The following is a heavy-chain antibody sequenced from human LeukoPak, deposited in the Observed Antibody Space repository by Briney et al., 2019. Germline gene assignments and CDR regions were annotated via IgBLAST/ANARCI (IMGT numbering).Heavy chain of an antibody. V-gene: IGHV4-39*01. CDR1: GGSISSSSYY. Sequence: ASETLSLTCTVSGGSISSSSYYWGWIRQPPGKGLEWIGSIYYSGSTYYNPSLKSRVTISVDTSKKQFSLSLSATAADTAVYYCARLLSPGWFDPWGQGTLVTVSS. CDR3: ARLLSPGWFDP. CDR2: IYYSGST. J-gene: IGHJ5*02. D-gene: IGHD2/OR15-2a*01.